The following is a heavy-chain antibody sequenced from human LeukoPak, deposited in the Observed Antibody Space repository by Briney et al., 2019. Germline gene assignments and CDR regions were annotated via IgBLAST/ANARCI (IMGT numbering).Heavy chain of an antibody. D-gene: IGHD4-23*01. CDR3: ARETRGTVGSY. CDR1: VSTLNTYL. Sequence: GGSLRLSCAASVSTLNTYLMTWFRQTPGKGLEWVASLKQDGSDKYYVDSVKGRFTISRDNAENSLYLQMNSLRAEDTAVYYCARETRGTVGSYWGRGTLVTVSS. CDR2: LKQDGSDK. J-gene: IGHJ4*02. V-gene: IGHV3-7*03.